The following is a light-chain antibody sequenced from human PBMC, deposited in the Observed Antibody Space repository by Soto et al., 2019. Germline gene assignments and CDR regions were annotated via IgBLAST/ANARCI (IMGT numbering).Light chain of an antibody. CDR1: SSDVGAYDF. CDR3: SSYTSSSTLV. CDR2: EVS. V-gene: IGLV2-14*03. Sequence: QSAMTQPGSVSGSPGQSITISCTGTSSDVGAYDFVSWYQQHPDKAPKLMIYEVSNRPSGVSNRFSGSKSVNTATLTISGLQAEDEADYYCSSYTSSSTLVFGTGTKVTVL. J-gene: IGLJ1*01.